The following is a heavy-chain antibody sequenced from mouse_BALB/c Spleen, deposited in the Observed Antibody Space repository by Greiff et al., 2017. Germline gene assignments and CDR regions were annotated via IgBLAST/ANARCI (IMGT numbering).Heavy chain of an antibody. CDR2: ISSGGST. V-gene: IGHV5-6-5*01. CDR1: GFTFSSYA. J-gene: IGHJ4*01. Sequence: EVKLVESGGGLVKPGGSLKLSCAASGFTFSSYAMSWVRQTPEKRLEWVASISSGGSTYYPDSVKGRFTISRDNARNILYLQMSSLRSEDTAMYSFARVSMITTGDAMDYWGQGTSVTVSS. D-gene: IGHD2-4*01. CDR3: ARVSMITTGDAMDY.